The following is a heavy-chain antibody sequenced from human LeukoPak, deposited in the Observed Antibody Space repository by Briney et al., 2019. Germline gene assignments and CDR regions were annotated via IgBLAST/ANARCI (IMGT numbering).Heavy chain of an antibody. J-gene: IGHJ3*02. V-gene: IGHV4-34*01. CDR2: INHSGGT. Sequence: SETLSLTCAVSGGSFSGFRWHWIRQPPGKGPEWIWEINHSGGTTYNPSLKSRVTISVDTSKIQFSLNLTSVTAADTAVYYCALELVVPAALERLNAFDIWGHGTMVTVSS. CDR3: ALELVVPAALERLNAFDI. CDR1: GGSFSGFR. D-gene: IGHD2-2*01.